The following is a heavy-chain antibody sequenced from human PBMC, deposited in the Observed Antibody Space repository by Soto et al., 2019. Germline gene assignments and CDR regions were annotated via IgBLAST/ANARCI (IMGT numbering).Heavy chain of an antibody. V-gene: IGHV4-59*08. D-gene: IGHD2-15*01. Sequence: SETLSLTCTVSGGSISSYYWSWIRQPPGKGLEWIGYIHYTGSTDYNPSLKSRVTISVDASKNQLSLKLSSVTAADTAVYYCARHFCSGSGCYYFDYWGQGTLVTVSS. CDR2: IHYTGST. CDR3: ARHFCSGSGCYYFDY. CDR1: GGSISSYY. J-gene: IGHJ4*02.